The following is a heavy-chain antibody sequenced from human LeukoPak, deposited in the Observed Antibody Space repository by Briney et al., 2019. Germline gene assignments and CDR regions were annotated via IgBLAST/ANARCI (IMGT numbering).Heavy chain of an antibody. CDR3: ARDGCTNGVCYSLY. D-gene: IGHD2-8*01. V-gene: IGHV1-2*02. J-gene: IGHJ4*02. Sequence: ASVTVSCKASGYTFTGYYMHWVRQAPGQGLEWMGWINPNSGGTNYAQKFQGRVTMTRDTSISTAYMELSRLRSDDTAVYYCARDGCTNGVCYSLYWGQGTLVTVSS. CDR1: GYTFTGYY. CDR2: INPNSGGT.